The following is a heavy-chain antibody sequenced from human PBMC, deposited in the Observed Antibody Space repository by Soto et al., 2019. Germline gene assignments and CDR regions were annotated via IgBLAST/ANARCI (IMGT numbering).Heavy chain of an antibody. CDR1: GFTSSSFV. V-gene: IGHV3-30*18. Sequence: QVQLVESGGGVVQPGRSLRLSCAAYGFTSSSFVIHWVRQAPGKGLEWLAVISSDGKNQYYADSVKGRFTISRDNSKNTLYLQVNSLRAEDTAVYFCAKERGVLDAFDIWGQGTMVTVSS. CDR3: AKERGVLDAFDI. CDR2: ISSDGKNQ. D-gene: IGHD3-10*01. J-gene: IGHJ3*02.